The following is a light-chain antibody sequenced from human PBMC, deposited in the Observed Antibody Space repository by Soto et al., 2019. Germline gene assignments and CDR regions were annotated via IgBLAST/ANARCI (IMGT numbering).Light chain of an antibody. Sequence: QSVLTQPASVSGSPGQSITISCVVSSSDIGPFNYVSWYQHRPGRAPKLIIFEVSDRPSGVSNRFSGSKSGTRASLTISGLQAEDEADYFCASYSSTDTLYVFGTGTKVTVL. J-gene: IGLJ1*01. CDR3: ASYSSTDTLYV. V-gene: IGLV2-14*01. CDR2: EVS. CDR1: SSDIGPFNY.